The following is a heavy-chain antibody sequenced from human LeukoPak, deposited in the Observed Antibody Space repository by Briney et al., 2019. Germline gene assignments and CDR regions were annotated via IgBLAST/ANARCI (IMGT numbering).Heavy chain of an antibody. CDR3: AREWNYVIDS. CDR1: GVSISSYY. J-gene: IGHJ5*01. CDR2: IYYSGST. Sequence: TSETLSLTCTVSGVSISSYYWSWIPQPPGKGRNGMGYIYYSGSTTYNPSLKSRVTISVDTSKNQFSVKLSSVTAADTAVYYCAREWNYVIDSWGQGTLVTVSS. D-gene: IGHD1-7*01. V-gene: IGHV4-59*01.